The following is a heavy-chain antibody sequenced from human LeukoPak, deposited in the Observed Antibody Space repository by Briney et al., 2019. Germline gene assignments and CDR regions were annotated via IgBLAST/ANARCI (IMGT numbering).Heavy chain of an antibody. CDR2: ISYDGSNK. CDR1: GFTFSSYG. J-gene: IGHJ6*02. CDR3: AKDVSALSHYYGMDV. Sequence: LSGGSLRLSCVASGFTFSSYGMHWARQAPGKGLEWVAVISYDGSNKYYADSVKGRFTISRDNSKKTLYLQMNSLRAEDTAVYYCAKDVSALSHYYGMDVWGQGTTVTVSS. V-gene: IGHV3-30*18. D-gene: IGHD2/OR15-2a*01.